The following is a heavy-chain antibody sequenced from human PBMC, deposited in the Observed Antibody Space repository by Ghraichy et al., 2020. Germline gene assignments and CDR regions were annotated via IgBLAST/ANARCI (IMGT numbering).Heavy chain of an antibody. CDR2: INHSGST. Sequence: SETLSLTCAVYGGSFSGYYWRWIRQPPGKGLEWIGEINHSGSTNYNPSLKSRVTISVDTSKNQFSLKLSSVTAADTAVYYCASVLHEQQLVPYGMDVWGQGTTVTVSS. D-gene: IGHD6-13*01. V-gene: IGHV4-34*01. CDR3: ASVLHEQQLVPYGMDV. CDR1: GGSFSGYY. J-gene: IGHJ6*02.